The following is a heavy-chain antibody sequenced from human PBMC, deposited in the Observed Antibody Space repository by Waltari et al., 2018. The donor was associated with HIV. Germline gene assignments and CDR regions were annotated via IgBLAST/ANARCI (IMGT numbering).Heavy chain of an antibody. CDR2: LFYSGST. Sequence: QLQLQESGPGLVKPSATLSLTCTVSGSSIGSSSHFWGSIRQPPGKGLEWIGTLFYSGSTDYNPSLKSRVTISVDTSKNQFSLKMSSVTAADTAVYYCARLQGWELIGSAAFDIWGQGTMVTVSS. V-gene: IGHV4-39*01. CDR3: ARLQGWELIGSAAFDI. J-gene: IGHJ3*02. CDR1: GSSIGSSSHF. D-gene: IGHD1-26*01.